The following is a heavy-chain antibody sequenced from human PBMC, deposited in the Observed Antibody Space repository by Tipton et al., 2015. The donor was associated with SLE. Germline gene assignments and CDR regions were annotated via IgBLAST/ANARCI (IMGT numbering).Heavy chain of an antibody. CDR3: ARDEYRYDATGYHLLGHFDF. J-gene: IGHJ4*02. V-gene: IGHV4-39*07. CDR2: VYYTGNT. Sequence: TLSLTCIVSGDSISSSSYYWGWIRQPPGKGLEWVGTVYYTGNTFYNPSLKSRVTILVATSKNQFSLKLSSVTAADTAVYYCARDEYRYDATGYHLLGHFDFWGQGTLVTVSS. CDR1: GDSISSSSYY. D-gene: IGHD3-22*01.